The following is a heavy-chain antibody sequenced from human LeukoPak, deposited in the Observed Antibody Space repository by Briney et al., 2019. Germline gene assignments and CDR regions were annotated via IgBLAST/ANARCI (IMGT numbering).Heavy chain of an antibody. CDR3: AGEMATTSLDAFDY. CDR2: MSSSGNSK. CDR1: GFTLSSYE. J-gene: IGHJ4*02. V-gene: IGHV3-48*03. Sequence: GGCLRLSCAAAGFTLSSYEMNWVRQAPGEGLEWVSYMSSSGNSKHYADSVKGRFTISRDNAKNSLYLQMNSLRAEDTAVYYCAGEMATTSLDAFDYWGQGTLVTVSS. D-gene: IGHD5-24*01.